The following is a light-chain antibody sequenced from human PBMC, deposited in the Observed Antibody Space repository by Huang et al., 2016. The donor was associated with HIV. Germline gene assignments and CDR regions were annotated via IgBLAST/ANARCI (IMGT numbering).Light chain of an antibody. CDR2: GAS. CDR3: QQYGTSPLT. V-gene: IGKV3-20*01. Sequence: EVVLTQSPGTLSLSPGKRVALSCRASETIASNYLAWYRQSPGQAPRLLIYGASNRATDTPDRFSGSASGTDFTLTITKLEPEDSAVYYCQQYGTSPLTFGQGTRVEIK. CDR1: ETIASNY. J-gene: IGKJ1*01.